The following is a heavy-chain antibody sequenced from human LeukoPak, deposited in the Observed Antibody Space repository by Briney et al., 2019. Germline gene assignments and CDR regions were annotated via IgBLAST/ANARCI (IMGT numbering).Heavy chain of an antibody. CDR2: IYYSGST. V-gene: IGHV4-59*08. CDR1: GGSISSYY. CDR3: ARGPSTHYYGSGSYSYFDY. J-gene: IGHJ4*02. Sequence: SETLSLTCTVSGGSISSYYWSWIRQPPGKGLEWIGYIYYSGSTYYNPSLKSRVTVSVDTSKNQFSLKLSSVIAADTAVYYCARGPSTHYYGSGSYSYFDYWGQGTLVTVSS. D-gene: IGHD3-10*01.